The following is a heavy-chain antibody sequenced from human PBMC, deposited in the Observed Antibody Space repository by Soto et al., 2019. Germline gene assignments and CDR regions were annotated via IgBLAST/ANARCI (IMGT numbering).Heavy chain of an antibody. V-gene: IGHV1-3*01. CDR2: INAGNGNT. CDR3: AREHCSSTSCRTANYYYYYYVDV. J-gene: IGHJ6*03. CDR1: GYTFTSYA. D-gene: IGHD2-2*01. Sequence: GASVKVSCKASGYTFTSYAMHWVRQAPGQRLEWMGWINAGNGNTKYSQKFQGRVTITRDTSASTAYMELSSLRSEDTAVYYCAREHCSSTSCRTANYYYYYYVDVWGKGTTVTVSS.